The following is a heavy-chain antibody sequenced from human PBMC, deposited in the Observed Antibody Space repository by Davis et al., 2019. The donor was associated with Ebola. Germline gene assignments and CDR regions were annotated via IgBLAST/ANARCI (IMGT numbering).Heavy chain of an antibody. V-gene: IGHV4-39*01. D-gene: IGHD1-26*01. CDR1: SSNH. J-gene: IGHJ3*02. Sequence: SSNHMSWVRQPPGKGLEWVGSFSYGDNTHYYNPSLRSRVTISVDTSRNQFSLKLSSATAADTAVYYCARPWYSGTYYDAYDIWGQGTMVAVSS. CDR2: FSYGDNT. CDR3: ARPWYSGTYYDAYDI.